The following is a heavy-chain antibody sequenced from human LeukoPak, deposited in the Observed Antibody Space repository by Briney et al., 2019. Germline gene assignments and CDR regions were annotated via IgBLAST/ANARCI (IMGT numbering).Heavy chain of an antibody. D-gene: IGHD4-17*01. CDR3: AERHLSYGDSSPIDY. J-gene: IGHJ4*02. CDR1: GFTFSSYA. Sequence: PGGSLRLSCAASGFTFSSYAMTWVRQAPGKGLEWVSGISGNGISTYYADSVKGRFTISRDNSKNTPYLQMNSLRAEDTAVYYCAERHLSYGDSSPIDYWGQGTLVTVSS. CDR2: ISGNGIST. V-gene: IGHV3-23*01.